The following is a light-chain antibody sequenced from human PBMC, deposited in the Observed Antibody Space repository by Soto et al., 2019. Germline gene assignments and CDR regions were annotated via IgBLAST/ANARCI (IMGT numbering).Light chain of an antibody. CDR1: QTLISSY. CDR2: VAS. Sequence: EIVLTQSPGTLSLSPGQRATLSCRASQTLISSYLAWYQRKPGQAPRLLIYVASSRAIGIADRFSCSGSGKVFSLSLSRLDPEDFAEYYCQPYSNSPYTFCPGIKLEI. V-gene: IGKV3-20*01. J-gene: IGKJ2*01. CDR3: QPYSNSPYT.